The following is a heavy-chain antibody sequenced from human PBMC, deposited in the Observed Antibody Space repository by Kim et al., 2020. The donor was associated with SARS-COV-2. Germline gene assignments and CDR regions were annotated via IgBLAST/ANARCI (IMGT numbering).Heavy chain of an antibody. J-gene: IGHJ4*02. CDR1: GFTFNTYG. D-gene: IGHD1-26*01. V-gene: IGHV3-30*18. Sequence: GGSLRLSCAASGFTFNTYGMHWVRQAPGKGLEWVAVIAYDGSNKYYADTVKGRFTTSRDNSKNTLYLQMNIRRIEDTAVYYCAKSFSGSYFGYDYWGQGTLVTVSS. CDR2: IAYDGSNK. CDR3: AKSFSGSYFGYDY.